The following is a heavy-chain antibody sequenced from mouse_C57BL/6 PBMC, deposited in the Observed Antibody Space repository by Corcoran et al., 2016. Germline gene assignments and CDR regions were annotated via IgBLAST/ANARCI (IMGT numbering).Heavy chain of an antibody. V-gene: IGHV3-6*01. J-gene: IGHJ3*01. CDR3: SRGGVSSGCFAY. Sequence: DVQLQESGPGLVKPSQSLSLTCSVTGYSITSGYYWNWIRQFPGNKLEWMGYISYDGSNNNHPTLQNRISITRDTSKNQFFLKLNSVTTEDTATYYCSRGGVSSGCFAYWGQGTLVTVSA. CDR1: GYSITSGYY. D-gene: IGHD3-2*02. CDR2: ISYDGSN.